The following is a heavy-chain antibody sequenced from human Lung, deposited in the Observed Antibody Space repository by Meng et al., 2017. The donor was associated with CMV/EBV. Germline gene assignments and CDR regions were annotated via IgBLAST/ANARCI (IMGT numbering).Heavy chain of an antibody. CDR3: ARLFHTILGTGYYYGMDV. CDR1: GYTFNGYN. Sequence: SVXVSXXASGYTFNGYNMHWVRQAPGQGLEWMGWINPNSGGTNYAQRFQGRVTLTIDTSISTAYMELSRLKSDDTAVYFCARLFHTILGTGYYYGMDVWGQG. J-gene: IGHJ6*01. V-gene: IGHV1-2*02. D-gene: IGHD3/OR15-3a*01. CDR2: INPNSGGT.